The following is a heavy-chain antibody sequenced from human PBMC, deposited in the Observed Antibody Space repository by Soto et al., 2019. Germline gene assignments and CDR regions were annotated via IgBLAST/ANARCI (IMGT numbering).Heavy chain of an antibody. D-gene: IGHD2-2*02. CDR1: GFTFSTYA. CDR2: ISASGTST. CDR3: ARGLGYCSSTRCYIRFVY. Sequence: GGSLRLSCAASGFTFSTYAMSWVRQAPGKXLEWVSAISASGTSTYYADSVKGRFTISRDNSKNTLFLQMNSLRAEDTAVHYCARGLGYCSSTRCYIRFVYWGPGSLVTVFS. V-gene: IGHV3-23*01. J-gene: IGHJ4*02.